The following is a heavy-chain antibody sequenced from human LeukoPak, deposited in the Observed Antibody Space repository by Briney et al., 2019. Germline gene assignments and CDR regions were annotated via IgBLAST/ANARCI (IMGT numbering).Heavy chain of an antibody. J-gene: IGHJ4*02. V-gene: IGHV3-15*01. CDR3: TTDFSSTSWHSPTDY. Sequence: GGSLRLSCAASGFTFSNAWMSWVRQAPGKGLEWVGRIKSKTDGGTTDYAAPVKGRFTISRDDSKNTLYLQMNSLKTEDTAVYYCTTDFSSTSWHSPTDYWGQGTRVTVSS. CDR1: GFTFSNAW. D-gene: IGHD2-2*01. CDR2: IKSKTDGGTT.